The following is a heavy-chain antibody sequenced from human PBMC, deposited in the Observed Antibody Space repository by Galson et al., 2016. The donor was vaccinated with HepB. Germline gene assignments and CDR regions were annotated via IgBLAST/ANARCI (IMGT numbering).Heavy chain of an antibody. D-gene: IGHD1-26*01. CDR3: ARGGSFYFYALDV. V-gene: IGHV4-59*01. CDR1: GGSISSYS. CDR2: TFYSRTT. Sequence: SETLSLTCTVSGGSISSYSWAWIRQSPGKGLECIGYTFYSRTTTYTPSLKSRVTISMDTPKNQISLKLTSVTAADTAVYYCARGGSFYFYALDVWGQGTTVTVS. J-gene: IGHJ6*02.